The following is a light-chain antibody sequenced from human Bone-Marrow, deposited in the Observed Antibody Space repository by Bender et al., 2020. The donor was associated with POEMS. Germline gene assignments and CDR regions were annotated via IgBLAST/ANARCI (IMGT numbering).Light chain of an antibody. CDR1: SSNIGNNY. CDR2: KNN. CDR3: QVWDSSLDHVI. V-gene: IGLV1-47*01. Sequence: QSVLTQPPSASGTPGQRVTISCSGDSSNIGNNYVYWYQQLPGTAPKLLIYKNNKRPSGVPDRFSGSRSANTATLTISRVEVGDEADYYCQVWDSSLDHVILGGGTELTVL. J-gene: IGLJ2*01.